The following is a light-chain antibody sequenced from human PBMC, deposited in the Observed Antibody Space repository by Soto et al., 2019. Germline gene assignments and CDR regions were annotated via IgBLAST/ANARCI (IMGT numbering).Light chain of an antibody. V-gene: IGKV1-9*01. Sequence: DIQLTQSPSFLSASVGDRVTITCRASQGISSYLAWFQQKPGRAPKLLVYAASTLQSGVPSRFSGSGSGTEFTLTIRSLQPEDFATYYCQQRKDYPLTFGGGTKVEIK. J-gene: IGKJ4*01. CDR2: AAS. CDR3: QQRKDYPLT. CDR1: QGISSY.